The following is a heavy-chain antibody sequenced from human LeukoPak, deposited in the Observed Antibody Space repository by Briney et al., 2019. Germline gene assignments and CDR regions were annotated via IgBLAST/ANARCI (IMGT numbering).Heavy chain of an antibody. Sequence: GGSLRLSCAASGFTFSSYEMNWVRQAPGKGLEWVSYISSSGSTIYYADSVKGRFTISRDNAKNSLYLQMNSLRAEDTAVYYCARPTHSYYYDSIPFDYWGQGTLVTVSS. CDR3: ARPTHSYYYDSIPFDY. D-gene: IGHD3-22*01. J-gene: IGHJ4*02. CDR1: GFTFSSYE. CDR2: ISSSGSTI. V-gene: IGHV3-48*03.